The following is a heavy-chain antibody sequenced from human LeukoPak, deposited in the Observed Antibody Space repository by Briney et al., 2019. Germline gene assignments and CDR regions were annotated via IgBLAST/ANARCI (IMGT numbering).Heavy chain of an antibody. D-gene: IGHD2-21*02. J-gene: IGHJ4*02. CDR3: AKDFVVVPGNVNYFDY. Sequence: GGSLRLSCAASGFTFSSYSMNWVRQAPGKGLEWVSYISSSGSTIYYADSVKGRFTISRDNAKNSLYLQMNSLRAEDTAVYYCAKDFVVVPGNVNYFDYWGQGTLVTVSS. CDR1: GFTFSSYS. V-gene: IGHV3-48*04. CDR2: ISSSGSTI.